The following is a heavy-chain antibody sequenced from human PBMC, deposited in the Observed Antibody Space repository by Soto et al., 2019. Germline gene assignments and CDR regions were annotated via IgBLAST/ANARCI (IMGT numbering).Heavy chain of an antibody. J-gene: IGHJ6*02. CDR3: AKEGPGGGRHFYYAMDV. V-gene: IGHV3-30*18. Sequence: QMNLVESGGGVVQPGRSLRLSCAASEFVFSDYGMHWVRQAPGKGLEWVALITNDGNNEYYRESVKGRFSISRGRSTNTVDLLMNSLRPEDTGVYYCAKEGPGGGRHFYYAMDVWGQGTTVTVSS. CDR2: ITNDGNNE. CDR1: EFVFSDYG. D-gene: IGHD1-26*01.